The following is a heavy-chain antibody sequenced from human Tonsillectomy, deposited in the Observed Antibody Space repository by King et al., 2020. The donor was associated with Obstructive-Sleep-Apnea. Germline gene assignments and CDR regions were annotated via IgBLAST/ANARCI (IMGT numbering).Heavy chain of an antibody. CDR3: ARDGYSYEDGAGSVVY. J-gene: IGHJ4*02. V-gene: IGHV4-39*07. D-gene: IGHD5-18*01. CDR2: IYYSGST. CDR1: GGSISSSSYY. Sequence: QLQLQESGPGLVKPSETLSLTCTVSGGSISSSSYYWGWIRQPPGKGLEWIGNIYYSGSTYYSPSLKSRVTISVDTSKNQFSLKLSSVTAADTAVYYCARDGYSYEDGAGSVVYWGQGTLVTVSS.